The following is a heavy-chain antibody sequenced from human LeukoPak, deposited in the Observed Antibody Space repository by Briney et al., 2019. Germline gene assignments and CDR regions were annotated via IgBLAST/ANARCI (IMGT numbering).Heavy chain of an antibody. Sequence: GGSLRLSCAGSGFTFGGYWVSWVRQAPEKGPEWVANMDQDGSEINYLDSVKGRFTISRDNAKNALYLWMNSLRADDTAVYYCARDRGYSTFDSWGQGVLVTVSS. CDR1: GFTFGGYW. CDR3: ARDRGYSTFDS. V-gene: IGHV3-7*01. D-gene: IGHD4-23*01. CDR2: MDQDGSEI. J-gene: IGHJ4*02.